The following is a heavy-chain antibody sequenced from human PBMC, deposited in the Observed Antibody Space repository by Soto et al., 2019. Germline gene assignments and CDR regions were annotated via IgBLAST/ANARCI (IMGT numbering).Heavy chain of an antibody. V-gene: IGHV4-30-4*01. Sequence: QVQLQESGPGLVKPSQTLSLTCNVSGVSISSSDYAWSWIRQSPRKGLEWIAYIYFRGSIDYSPSFRSRATISRDTSTNQLFLSLTSVTAADTAVYYCAREPVCTATDCYAFDAWGQGRLVTVSS. CDR1: GVSISSSDYA. CDR3: AREPVCTATDCYAFDA. D-gene: IGHD2-2*01. CDR2: IYFRGSI. J-gene: IGHJ5*02.